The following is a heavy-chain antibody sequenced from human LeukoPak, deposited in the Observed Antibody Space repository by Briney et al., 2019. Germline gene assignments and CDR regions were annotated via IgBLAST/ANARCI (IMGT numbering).Heavy chain of an antibody. D-gene: IGHD3-3*01. J-gene: IGHJ6*03. CDR3: ARAYYDFWSGYSIDYYYYYYMDV. V-gene: IGHV4-59*01. CDR2: IYYSGST. CDR1: GGSISSYY. Sequence: SETLSLTCTVSGGSISSYYWSWIRQPPGKGLEWIGYIYYSGSTNYNPSLKSRVTISVDTSKNQFSLKLSSVTAADTTGYYCARAYYDFWSGYSIDYYYYYYMDVWGKGTTVTVSS.